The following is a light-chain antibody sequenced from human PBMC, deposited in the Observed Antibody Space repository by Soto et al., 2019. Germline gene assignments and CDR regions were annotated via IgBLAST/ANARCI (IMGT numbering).Light chain of an antibody. Sequence: QSALTQPASVSGSPGQSITISCTGTSNDVGGYNSVSWHQQHPGKAPKLIIYEVNYRPVGVSNRFSGSKSGNTASLTISGLQAEDEADYYCSAYRGSTTLVFGGGTKVTVL. CDR1: SNDVGGYNS. V-gene: IGLV2-14*01. CDR3: SAYRGSTTLV. J-gene: IGLJ2*01. CDR2: EVN.